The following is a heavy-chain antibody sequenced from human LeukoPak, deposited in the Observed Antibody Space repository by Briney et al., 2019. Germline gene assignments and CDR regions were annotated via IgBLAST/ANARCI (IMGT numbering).Heavy chain of an antibody. CDR3: ARGPYYDFWSGYYPFGMDV. CDR1: GFTFSSYA. D-gene: IGHD3-3*01. Sequence: GGSLRVSCAASGFTFSSYAMHWVRQAPGNGLEYVSAISSNGGSTYYANSVKGRFTISRDNSKNTLYLQMGSLRAEDMAVYYCARGPYYDFWSGYYPFGMDVWGQGTTVTVSS. V-gene: IGHV3-64*01. J-gene: IGHJ6*02. CDR2: ISSNGGST.